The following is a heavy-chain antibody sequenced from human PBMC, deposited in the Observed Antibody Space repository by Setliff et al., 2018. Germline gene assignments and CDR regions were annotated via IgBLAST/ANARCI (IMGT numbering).Heavy chain of an antibody. CDR3: ARDVEVGGWYFDL. D-gene: IGHD1-26*01. Sequence: SETLSLTCTVSGGSISSYYWSWIRQPAGKGLEWIGRIYTSGNTNYNPSLKSRVTMSADTSKSQFSLRPNSVTAADTAVYYCARDVEVGGWYFDLWGHGTLVTVSS. J-gene: IGHJ2*01. V-gene: IGHV4-4*07. CDR2: IYTSGNT. CDR1: GGSISSYY.